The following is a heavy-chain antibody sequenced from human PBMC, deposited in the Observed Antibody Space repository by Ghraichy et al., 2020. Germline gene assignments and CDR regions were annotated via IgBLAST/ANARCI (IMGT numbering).Heavy chain of an antibody. CDR2: IYTGGST. Sequence: GGSLTLSCASSGFDVGTNYMGWVRQAPGKGLEWVSLIYTGGSTYYADSVKGRFTISRDNSKNMLFLQMNTLRAEDTAVYYCARVLAGAKYRGRYTRDYYDGVDLWGRGTTVNVS. V-gene: IGHV3-53*01. J-gene: IGHJ6*02. D-gene: IGHD4/OR15-4a*01. CDR3: ARVLAGAKYRGRYTRDYYDGVDL. CDR1: GFDVGTNY.